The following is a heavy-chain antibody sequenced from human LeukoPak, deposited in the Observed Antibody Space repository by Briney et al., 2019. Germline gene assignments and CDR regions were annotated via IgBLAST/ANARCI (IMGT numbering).Heavy chain of an antibody. CDR2: IYHSGST. V-gene: IGHV4-38-2*02. CDR3: ARLTMVRGVIDY. D-gene: IGHD3-10*01. J-gene: IGHJ4*02. CDR1: GYSISSGYY. Sequence: SETLSLTCTVSGYSISSGYYWGWIRQPPGKGLEWIESIYHSGSTYYNPSPKSRVTISVDTSKNQFSLKLSSVAAADTAVYYCARLTMVRGVIDYWGQGTLVTVSS.